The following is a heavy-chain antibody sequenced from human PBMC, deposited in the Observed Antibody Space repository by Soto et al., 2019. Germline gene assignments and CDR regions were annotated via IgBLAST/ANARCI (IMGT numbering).Heavy chain of an antibody. CDR1: GFTFSSYW. J-gene: IGHJ3*02. V-gene: IGHV3-7*01. CDR3: ARGLLLYAFDI. Sequence: GGSLRLSCAASGFTFSSYWMSWGRQAPGKGLEWVANIKQDGSEKYYVDSVKGRFTISRDNAKNSLYLQMNSLRAEDTAVYYCARGLLLYAFDIWGQGTMVTVSS. CDR2: IKQDGSEK. D-gene: IGHD2-21*02.